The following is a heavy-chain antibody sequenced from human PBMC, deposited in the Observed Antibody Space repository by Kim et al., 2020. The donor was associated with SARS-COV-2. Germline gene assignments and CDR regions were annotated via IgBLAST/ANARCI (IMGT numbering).Heavy chain of an antibody. J-gene: IGHJ6*02. CDR2: TSFDGSNK. V-gene: IGHV3-30*18. Sequence: GGSLRLSCAASGFTFSNFGIHWVRQAPGKGLEWVAVTSFDGSNKYYTDSVKGRFTISSDNSKNMVFLQMNIMRPDDTAMYFCAKDCYVSGTKYIHTYYYGMDVWGQGTTVTVSS. CDR1: GFTFSNFG. D-gene: IGHD3-10*01. CDR3: AKDCYVSGTKYIHTYYYGMDV.